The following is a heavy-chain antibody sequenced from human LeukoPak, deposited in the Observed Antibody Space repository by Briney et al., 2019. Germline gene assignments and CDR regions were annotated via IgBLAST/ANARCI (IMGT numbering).Heavy chain of an antibody. J-gene: IGHJ4*02. Sequence: PSETLSLTCAVYGGSFSGYYWSWIRQPPGKGLEWIGEIHHSGSTNYNPSLKSRVTISVDTSKNQFSLKLSSVTAADTAVYYAAEGIRYFDWLLVTGHRYYFDYWGQGTLVTVSS. CDR3: AEGIRYFDWLLVTGHRYYFDY. CDR1: GGSFSGYY. D-gene: IGHD3-9*01. CDR2: IHHSGST. V-gene: IGHV4-34*01.